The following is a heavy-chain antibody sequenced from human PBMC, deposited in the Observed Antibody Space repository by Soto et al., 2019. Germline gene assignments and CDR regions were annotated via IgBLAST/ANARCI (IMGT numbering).Heavy chain of an antibody. CDR2: IPYSGRT. CDR3: ARRRASDYGGNHHPYYFDR. D-gene: IGHD4-17*01. Sequence: KASETLSLTCTVSGASIITDNYFWVWIRQSPRRGRELIGSIPYSGRTYDNPSLQSRVTISIDASKNQFSLKLTSVTTADTAVYYCARRRASDYGGNHHPYYFDRWGQGALVTVSS. J-gene: IGHJ4*02. CDR1: GASIITDNYF. V-gene: IGHV4-39*01.